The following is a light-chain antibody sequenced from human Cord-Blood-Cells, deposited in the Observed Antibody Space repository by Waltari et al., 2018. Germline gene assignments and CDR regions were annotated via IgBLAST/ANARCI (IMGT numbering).Light chain of an antibody. J-gene: IGKJ2*01. V-gene: IGKV3-15*01. CDR3: QQYNSWPPYT. CDR2: GAS. CDR1: QSVSRN. Sequence: EIVMTQSPATLSVSPGERATLSCRASQSVSRNLAWYQQKPGQAPRLLIYGASTRATGIPARVSGSGSGTEFTLTISSRQSEDFAVYYCQQYNSWPPYTFGQGTKLEIK.